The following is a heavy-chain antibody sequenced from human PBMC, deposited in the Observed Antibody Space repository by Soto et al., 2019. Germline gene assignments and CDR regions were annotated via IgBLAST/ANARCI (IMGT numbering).Heavy chain of an antibody. D-gene: IGHD3-3*01. Sequence: GASVKVSCKASGYTFTSYGISWVRQAPGQGLERMRRISASNGNTNYAQKFQSRVTMTGDTSTSTVYMELSSLRSEDTAVYYCARGLTIFGVVDYYYGMDVWGQGTTVTVSS. CDR1: GYTFTSYG. CDR3: ARGLTIFGVVDYYYGMDV. V-gene: IGHV1-18*01. J-gene: IGHJ6*02. CDR2: ISASNGNT.